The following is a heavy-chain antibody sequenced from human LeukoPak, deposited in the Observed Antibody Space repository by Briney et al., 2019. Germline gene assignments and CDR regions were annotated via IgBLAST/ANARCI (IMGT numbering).Heavy chain of an antibody. J-gene: IGHJ6*03. Sequence: SETLSLTCTVSGYSISSGYYWGWIRQPPGKGLEWIGSIYHSGSTYYNPSLKSRVTISVDTSKNQFSLKLSSVTAADTAVYYCARISSSWDYYYYMDVWGKGTTVTISS. CDR2: IYHSGST. CDR1: GYSISSGYY. CDR3: ARISSSWDYYYYMDV. D-gene: IGHD6-13*01. V-gene: IGHV4-38-2*02.